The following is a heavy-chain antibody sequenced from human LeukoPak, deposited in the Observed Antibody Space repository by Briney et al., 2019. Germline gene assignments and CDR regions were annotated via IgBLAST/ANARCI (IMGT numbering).Heavy chain of an antibody. CDR3: ARGKGSHCSSTTCYGGYYMDV. V-gene: IGHV4-4*02. J-gene: IGHJ6*03. CDR2: IYYSGST. CDR1: GGSISSSNW. D-gene: IGHD2-2*01. Sequence: SETLSLTCAVSGGSISSSNWRSWVRQPPGKGLEGIGEIYYSGSTNYNPSLKSRVTMSVDTSKNQFSLKLSSVTAADTAVYYCARGKGSHCSSTTCYGGYYMDVWGKGTTVTISS.